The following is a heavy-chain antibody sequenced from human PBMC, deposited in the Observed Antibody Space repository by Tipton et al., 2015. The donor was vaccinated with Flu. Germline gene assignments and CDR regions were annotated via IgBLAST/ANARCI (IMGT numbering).Heavy chain of an antibody. D-gene: IGHD1-1*01. CDR2: INPDGVSV. Sequence: QLVQSGAEVTKPGASVKISCKAARYILRTYYTHWVRQAPGQGLEWMGLINPDGVSVSYAQNFRGRVTLSRGISTSTVDMELSSLRSEETAIYYCATEPPTTGEVLDWGQGTLVTVSS. V-gene: IGHV1-46*01. CDR1: RYILRTYY. CDR3: ATEPPTTGEVLD. J-gene: IGHJ4*02.